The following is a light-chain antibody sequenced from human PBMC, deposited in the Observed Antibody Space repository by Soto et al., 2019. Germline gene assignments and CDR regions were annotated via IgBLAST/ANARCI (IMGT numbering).Light chain of an antibody. J-gene: IGKJ1*01. Sequence: DIQMPQSPSSLSASVEDRVIITCRASQSISNHLNWYQQKPGKAPKLLIFAASSLQSGVPSRFSGSRSGPDFTLTISSLQPEDFATYYCQLSYSSPPTFGQGTKVEIK. CDR1: QSISNH. CDR2: AAS. CDR3: QLSYSSPPT. V-gene: IGKV1-39*01.